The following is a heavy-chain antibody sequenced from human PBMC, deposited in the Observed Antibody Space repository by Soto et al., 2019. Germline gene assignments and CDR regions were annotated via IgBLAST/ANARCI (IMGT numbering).Heavy chain of an antibody. Sequence: PSETLSLTCSVSGGSISSGGYYWSWIRQHPGKGLEWIGYIYYSGSTYYNPSLKSRVTISVDTSKNQFSLKLSSVTAADTAVYYCARFPRDYINYWGQGTLVTVS. D-gene: IGHD4-17*01. V-gene: IGHV4-31*03. J-gene: IGHJ4*02. CDR1: GGSISSGGYY. CDR2: IYYSGST. CDR3: ARFPRDYINY.